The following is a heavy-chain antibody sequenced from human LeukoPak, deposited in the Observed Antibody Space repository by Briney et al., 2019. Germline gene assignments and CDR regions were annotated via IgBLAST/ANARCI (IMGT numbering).Heavy chain of an antibody. CDR3: AKDEHSSSYGSGSNSPDY. Sequence: GGSLRLSCAASGFTFSTYRMNWVRQAPGKGLEWVSAISGSGGSTYYADSVKGRFTISRDNSKNTLYLQMNSLRAEDTAVYYCAKDEHSSSYGSGSNSPDYWGQGTLVTVSS. D-gene: IGHD3-10*01. CDR2: ISGSGGST. V-gene: IGHV3-23*01. J-gene: IGHJ4*02. CDR1: GFTFSTYR.